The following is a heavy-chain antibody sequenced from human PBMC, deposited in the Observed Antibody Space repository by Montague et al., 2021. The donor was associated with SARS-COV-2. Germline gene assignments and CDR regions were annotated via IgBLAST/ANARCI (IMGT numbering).Heavy chain of an antibody. Sequence: SETLSLTCTVSGASVGSSDWGWIRQSPGKGLEWIGHFYSVGSTDYNPSLKSRATISRDTSKNQFPLKVRSVPAADTAVYYCARETLTADAFDIWGQGTMVTVSS. CDR2: FYSVGST. V-gene: IGHV4-59*02. CDR1: GASVGSSD. D-gene: IGHD3-9*01. J-gene: IGHJ3*02. CDR3: ARETLTADAFDI.